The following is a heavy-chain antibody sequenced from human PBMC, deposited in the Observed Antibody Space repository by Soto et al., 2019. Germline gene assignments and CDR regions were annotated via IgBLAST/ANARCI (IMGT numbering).Heavy chain of an antibody. V-gene: IGHV4-4*02. CDR2: VHISGHS. J-gene: IGHJ5*01. CDR3: ARVRQGCSANNCCFDP. D-gene: IGHD1-1*01. CDR1: GGSVRAPDW. Sequence: SETLSLTCTLSGGSVRAPDWWNWVRQSPDKGLEWIAEVHISGHSNYNPSLRSRVSVSIDSSKNQFYLNLNSVTAADTAIYYCARVRQGCSANNCCFDPWGQGTQVTSPQ.